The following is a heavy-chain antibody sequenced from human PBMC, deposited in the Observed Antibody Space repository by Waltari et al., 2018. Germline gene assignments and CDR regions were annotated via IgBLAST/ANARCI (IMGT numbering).Heavy chain of an antibody. CDR1: GFTVRRND. J-gene: IGHJ4*02. V-gene: IGHV3-53*01. CDR2: YSGGST. D-gene: IGHD5-12*01. Sequence: EVQLVESGGGLIQPGGSLRLSCAASGFTVRRNDMSWGRQAPGKGLEWIIYSGGSTYYADSVKGRFTISRDNSKNTLYLQMNSLRAEDTAVYYCARVMGYSGYGFDYWGQGTLVTVSS. CDR3: ARVMGYSGYGFDY.